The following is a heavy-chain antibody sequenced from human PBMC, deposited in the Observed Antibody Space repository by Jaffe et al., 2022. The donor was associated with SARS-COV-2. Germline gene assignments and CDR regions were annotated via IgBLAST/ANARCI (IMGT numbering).Heavy chain of an antibody. V-gene: IGHV1-69*01. D-gene: IGHD3-10*01. CDR3: ARDPLYGGNSSGPLGGWWSYYYYYYYYMDV. J-gene: IGHJ6*03. CDR1: GGTFSSYA. CDR2: IIPIFGTA. Sequence: QVQLVQSGAEVKKPGSSVKVSCKASGGTFSSYAISWVRQAPGQGLEWMGGIIPIFGTANYAQKFQGRVTITADESTSTAYMELSSLRSEDTAVYYCARDPLYGGNSSGPLGGWWSYYYYYYYYMDVWGKGTTVTVSS.